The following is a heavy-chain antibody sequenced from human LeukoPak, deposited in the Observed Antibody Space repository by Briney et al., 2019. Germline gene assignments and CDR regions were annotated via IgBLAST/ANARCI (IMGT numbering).Heavy chain of an antibody. J-gene: IGHJ3*02. D-gene: IGHD2-15*01. CDR1: GFTFSSYG. CDR3: ARDCSGGSCDAFDI. V-gene: IGHV3-33*01. CDR2: IWYDGSNK. Sequence: GRSLRLSCAASGFTFSSYGMHWVRQAPGKGLEWVAVIWYDGSNKYYADSVKGRFTISRDNSKNTLYLQMNSPRAEDTAVYYCARDCSGGSCDAFDIWGQGTMVTVSS.